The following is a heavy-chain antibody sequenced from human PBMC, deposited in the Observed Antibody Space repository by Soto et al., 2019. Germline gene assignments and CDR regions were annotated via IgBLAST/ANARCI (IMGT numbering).Heavy chain of an antibody. D-gene: IGHD3-3*01. V-gene: IGHV2-5*02. Sequence: QITLKESGPTLVKPTQTLTLTCTFSGFSLSTSGVGVGWIRQPPGKALEWLALIYWDDDKRYSPSLKSRLTIXMDPSXXQVVLTMTNMDPVDTATYYCAHSGDSYYYYYGMDVWGQGTTVTVSS. CDR2: IYWDDDK. J-gene: IGHJ6*02. CDR1: GFSLSTSGVG. CDR3: AHSGDSYYYYYGMDV.